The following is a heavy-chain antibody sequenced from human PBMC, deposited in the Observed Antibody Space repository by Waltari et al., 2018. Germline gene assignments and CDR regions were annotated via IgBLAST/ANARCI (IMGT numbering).Heavy chain of an antibody. V-gene: IGHV3-23*01. CDR2: ISSSGGNT. CDR3: AQEPIYCSSGSCYGNWFDP. CDR1: GFIFSNYA. D-gene: IGHD2-15*01. J-gene: IGHJ5*02. Sequence: EVQLLESGGGLVQPGGSLRLSCAASGFIFSNYAMTWVRQAPGKGLEWVSDISSSGGNTHYSDAVKGRFTVSRDNSKNTLYLQMNGLSAEDTAVYYCAQEPIYCSSGSCYGNWFDPWGQGTLVTVSS.